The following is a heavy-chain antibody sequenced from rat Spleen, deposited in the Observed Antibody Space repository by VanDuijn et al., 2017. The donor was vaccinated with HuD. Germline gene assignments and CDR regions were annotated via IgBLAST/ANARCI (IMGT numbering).Heavy chain of an antibody. CDR3: ARADRETYAHFDY. CDR2: IWTGAST. Sequence: QVQLKESGPGLVQPSQTLSLTCTVSGFSLTSYHVSWFRQPPGKGLEWMGVIWTGASTAYNSLLNSRLSITRDISKSQVFLKMNSLQTEDTATYYCARADRETYAHFDYWGQGVMVTVSS. D-gene: IGHD1-6*01. CDR1: GFSLTSYH. J-gene: IGHJ2*01. V-gene: IGHV2-43*01.